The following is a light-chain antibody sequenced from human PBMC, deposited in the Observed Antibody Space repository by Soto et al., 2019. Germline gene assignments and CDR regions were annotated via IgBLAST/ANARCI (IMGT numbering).Light chain of an antibody. J-gene: IGKJ2*01. V-gene: IGKV1-33*01. Sequence: DIQMTQSPSSLSPSVGDRVTITCQASQDISNSLNWYQQKPGKAPKLLIYDTSNLQTGVPSRFSGSGSGTDFTFTISSLQPEDNAVYYCQQYDIFPYTFGQGTK. CDR2: DTS. CDR1: QDISNS. CDR3: QQYDIFPYT.